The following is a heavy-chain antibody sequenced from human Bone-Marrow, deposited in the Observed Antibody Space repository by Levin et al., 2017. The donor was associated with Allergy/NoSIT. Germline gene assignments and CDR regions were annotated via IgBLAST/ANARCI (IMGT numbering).Heavy chain of an antibody. Sequence: ASVKVSCKASGGTFSSYAISWVRQAPGQGLEWMGGIIPIFGTANYAQKFQGRVTITADKSTSTAYMELSSLRSEDTAVYYCARDSPGKKDSSGYYYDYGMDVWGQGTTVTVSS. CDR3: ARDSPGKKDSSGYYYDYGMDV. V-gene: IGHV1-69*06. CDR2: IIPIFGTA. CDR1: GGTFSSYA. D-gene: IGHD3-22*01. J-gene: IGHJ6*02.